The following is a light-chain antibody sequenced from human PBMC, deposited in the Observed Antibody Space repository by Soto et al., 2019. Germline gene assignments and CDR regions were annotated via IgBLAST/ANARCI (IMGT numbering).Light chain of an antibody. CDR3: QQYSNWPQIT. V-gene: IGKV3-15*01. CDR1: QSVSSN. J-gene: IGKJ5*01. CDR2: GAS. Sequence: DIVMTQSPDSLAVSLGERATLSCGASQSVSSNLAWYQQKPGQAPRLFIFGASTRATGIPARFSGSGSGTEFTLTISSLQSEDFSVYYCQQYSNWPQITFGQGTRLEIK.